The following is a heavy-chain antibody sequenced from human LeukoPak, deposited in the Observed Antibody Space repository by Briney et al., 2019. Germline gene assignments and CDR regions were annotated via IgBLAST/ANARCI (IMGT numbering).Heavy chain of an antibody. V-gene: IGHV3-21*04. D-gene: IGHD6-19*01. Sequence: GGSLRLSCAASGFTFSSYSMNWVRQAPGKGLEWVSSISSSSSYIYYADSVKGRFTISRDNAKNSLYLQMNSLRAEDTAVYYCARGPLGQWLDPGAFDIWGQGTMVTVSS. CDR3: ARGPLGQWLDPGAFDI. J-gene: IGHJ3*02. CDR1: GFTFSSYS. CDR2: ISSSSSYI.